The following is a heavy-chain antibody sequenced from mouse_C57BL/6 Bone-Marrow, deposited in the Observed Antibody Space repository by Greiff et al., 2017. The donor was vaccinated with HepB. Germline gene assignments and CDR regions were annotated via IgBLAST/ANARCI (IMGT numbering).Heavy chain of an antibody. V-gene: IGHV1-81*01. CDR2: IYPRSGNT. Sequence: QVQLQQSGAELARPGASVKLSCKASGYTFTSYGISWVKQRTGQGLEWIGEIYPRSGNTYYNEKFKGKATLTADKSSSTAYMELRSLTSEDSAVYFCARPHYYGSSYDYFDYWGQGTTLTVSS. CDR3: ARPHYYGSSYDYFDY. J-gene: IGHJ2*01. CDR1: GYTFTSYG. D-gene: IGHD1-1*01.